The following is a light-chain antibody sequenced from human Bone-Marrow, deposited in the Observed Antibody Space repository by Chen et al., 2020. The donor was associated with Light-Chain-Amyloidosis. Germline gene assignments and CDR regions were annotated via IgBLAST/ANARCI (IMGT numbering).Light chain of an antibody. CDR1: QSILYSSNNRNY. CDR2: WAS. J-gene: IGKJ2*01. V-gene: IGKV4-1*01. CDR3: QHYYNIPYT. Sequence: DIVMTQSPDSLTVSLGERATINCKSSQSILYSSNNRNYLAWYQQKPGQPPSLLIYWASTRESGVPDRFSGSGSGTDFTLTISSLQAEDVAVYYCQHYYNIPYTFGQGTKLEIK.